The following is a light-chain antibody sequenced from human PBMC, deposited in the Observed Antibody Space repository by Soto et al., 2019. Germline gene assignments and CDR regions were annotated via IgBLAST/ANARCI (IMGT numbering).Light chain of an antibody. V-gene: IGKV3-20*01. J-gene: IGKJ1*01. CDR2: GAS. Sequence: EVVMTQSPGTLSLSPGERATLSCTASQSVSNNYLAWYQQKAGQAPRLLIYGASNRATGIPDRFSGSGSGTDFTLTISRLEPEDFAVYYCQQYGSSGTFGQGTKVDIK. CDR1: QSVSNNY. CDR3: QQYGSSGT.